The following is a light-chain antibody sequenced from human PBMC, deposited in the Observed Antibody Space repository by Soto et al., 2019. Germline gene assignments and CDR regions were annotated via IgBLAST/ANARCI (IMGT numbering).Light chain of an antibody. CDR1: QGIARY. CDR3: QQLNSYPPWT. J-gene: IGKJ2*02. CDR2: GAS. Sequence: DIQLTQSPSFLSASVGDRVTITCRASQGIARYLAWYQQKPGKAPKLLIYGASTLQSGVPSRFSGSGSGTEFTLTISSLQPEDFATYYCQQLNSYPPWTFGQGTKLEIK. V-gene: IGKV1-9*01.